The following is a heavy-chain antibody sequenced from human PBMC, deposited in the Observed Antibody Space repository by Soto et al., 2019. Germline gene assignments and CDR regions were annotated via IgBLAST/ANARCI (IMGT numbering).Heavy chain of an antibody. Sequence: QVQLVESGGGVVQPGRSLRLSCAASGFTFSSYGMHWVRQAPGKGLEWVALIWYDGSNKYYADSVKGRFTISRDNSKNMLYLQMYSLRAEDTAVYYCARDQGGYFDYWGQGTLVTVSS. J-gene: IGHJ4*02. CDR3: ARDQGGYFDY. V-gene: IGHV3-33*01. CDR1: GFTFSSYG. D-gene: IGHD1-26*01. CDR2: IWYDGSNK.